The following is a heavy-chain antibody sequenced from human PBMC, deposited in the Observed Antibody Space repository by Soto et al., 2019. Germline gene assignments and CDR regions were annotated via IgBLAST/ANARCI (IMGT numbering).Heavy chain of an antibody. D-gene: IGHD2-8*01. CDR1: GGSFSGYY. V-gene: IGHV4-34*01. J-gene: IGHJ4*02. CDR2: INHSGST. Sequence: PSETLSLTCAVYGGSFSGYYWSWIRQPPGKGLEWIGEINHSGSTNYNPSLKSRVTISVDTSKNQFSLKLSSVTAADTAVYYCARERGYCTNGVCHYYFDYWGQGTLVTVSS. CDR3: ARERGYCTNGVCHYYFDY.